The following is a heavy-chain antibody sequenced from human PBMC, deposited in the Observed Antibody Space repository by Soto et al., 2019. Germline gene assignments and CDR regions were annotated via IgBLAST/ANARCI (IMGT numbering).Heavy chain of an antibody. CDR3: TNNFV. D-gene: IGHD2-15*01. V-gene: IGHV3-73*01. J-gene: IGHJ4*02. Sequence: DVQVVQSGGGLVQPGGSLKLSCAASGFAFNDSAMHWVRQASGKGLEWVARVRSKTTNYATAYPVSVRGRFTVSRDDSMGTTYLQMNGLKTEDTAMYYCTNNFVWGQGVLVTVSS. CDR1: GFAFNDSA. CDR2: VRSKTTNYAT.